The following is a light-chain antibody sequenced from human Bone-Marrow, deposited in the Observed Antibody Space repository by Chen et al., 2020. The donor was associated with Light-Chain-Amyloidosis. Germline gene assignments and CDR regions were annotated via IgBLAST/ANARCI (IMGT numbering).Light chain of an antibody. Sequence: SYELTHPPSLSVSPGHTARITCSGDDLPTKYAYWYQQKPGQAPVLVIHRDTERPSGISERFSGSSSGTTATLTISGVQAEDEADYHCQSADSSGTYEVIFGGGTKLTVL. V-gene: IGLV3-25*03. CDR3: QSADSSGTYEVI. CDR1: DLPTKY. J-gene: IGLJ2*01. CDR2: RDT.